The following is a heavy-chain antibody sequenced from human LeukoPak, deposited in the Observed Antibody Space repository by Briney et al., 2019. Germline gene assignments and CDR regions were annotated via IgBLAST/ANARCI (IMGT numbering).Heavy chain of an antibody. V-gene: IGHV3-30-3*01. D-gene: IGHD3-10*01. CDR2: ISYDVSNK. CDR1: VFTFSSYA. CDR3: ARVLNYVPGDY. J-gene: IGHJ4*02. Sequence: GGSLRLSCAASVFTFSSYAMHWVREAPGKGLEWVAVISYDVSNKYYADSVKGRFTNSRDNSKNTLYLQMNSLRAEDTAVCCCARVLNYVPGDYWGQVTLVTVSS.